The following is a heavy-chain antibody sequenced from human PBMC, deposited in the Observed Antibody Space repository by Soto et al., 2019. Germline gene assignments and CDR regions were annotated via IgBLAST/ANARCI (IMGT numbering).Heavy chain of an antibody. V-gene: IGHV4-39*01. CDR1: AASSGRSSYF. CDR2: LYYSGSA. J-gene: IGHJ4*02. D-gene: IGHD5-12*01. CDR3: ARRDRGGNGGKSFPF. Sequence: SETLSLTCTVSAASSGRSSYFWGWIRQPPGKGLEWIGSLYYSGSAYYNPSLYSRVTISADTSKNLLSLKLRSVTAADTAVYYCARRDRGGNGGKSFPFWGQRTLVTVSS.